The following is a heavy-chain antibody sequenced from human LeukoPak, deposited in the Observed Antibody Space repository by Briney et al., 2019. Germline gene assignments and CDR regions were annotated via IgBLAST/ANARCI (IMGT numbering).Heavy chain of an antibody. CDR2: ITESGSST. V-gene: IGHV3-23*01. CDR3: AKEPHYDSRGRAYWYFDL. J-gene: IGHJ2*01. D-gene: IGHD3-22*01. Sequence: GSLRLSCAASEFTFSSYAMSWVRQAPGKGLEWVSSITESGSSTYYADSVKGRFTIFRDSSKNTLSLQMNSLRAEDTAVYYCAKEPHYDSRGRAYWYFDLWGRGTLVTVSS. CDR1: EFTFSSYA.